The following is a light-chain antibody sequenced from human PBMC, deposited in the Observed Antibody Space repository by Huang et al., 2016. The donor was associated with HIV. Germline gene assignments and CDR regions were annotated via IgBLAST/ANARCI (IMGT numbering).Light chain of an antibody. J-gene: IGKJ2*01. CDR2: GAS. CDR3: QQLNSFPL. CDR1: QGISSY. V-gene: IGKV1-9*01. Sequence: IQLTQSPSSLSASVGDRVTITWRASQGISSYLAWYQQKSGKAPKLLIYGASTLQSGVPASFSGSKSGTDFTLTITNLQPEDFATYYCQQLNSFPLFGQGTKLEIK.